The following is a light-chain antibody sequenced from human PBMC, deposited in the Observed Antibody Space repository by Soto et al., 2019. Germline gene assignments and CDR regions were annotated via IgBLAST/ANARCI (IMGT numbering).Light chain of an antibody. Sequence: EIVLTQSPATLSLSAGERVTLSCRSSQSVDTMVAWYQQQVGRTPRLLIYETSSRATGVPARFSGSGSGTDFTHTISRLEPEDFAIYFCQVRSDWPPFKYTFGQGTKLEV. CDR2: ETS. J-gene: IGKJ2*01. CDR3: QVRSDWPPFKYT. V-gene: IGKV3-11*01. CDR1: QSVDTM.